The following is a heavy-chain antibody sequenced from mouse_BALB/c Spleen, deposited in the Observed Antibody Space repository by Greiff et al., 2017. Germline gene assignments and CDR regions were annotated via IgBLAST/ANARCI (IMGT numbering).Heavy chain of an antibody. CDR2: IDPANGNT. CDR3: ARVPGNYAMDY. V-gene: IGHV14-3*02. CDR1: GFNIKDTY. J-gene: IGHJ4*01. Sequence: EVKLMESGAELVKPGASVKLSCTASGFNIKDTYMHWVKQRPEQGLEWIGRIDPANGNTKYDPKFQGKATITADTSSNTAYLQLSSLTSEDTAVYYCARVPGNYAMDYWGQGTSVTVSS.